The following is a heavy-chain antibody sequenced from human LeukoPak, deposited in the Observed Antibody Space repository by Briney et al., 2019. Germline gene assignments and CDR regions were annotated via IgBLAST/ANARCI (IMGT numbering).Heavy chain of an antibody. CDR1: GFTFSSYA. V-gene: IGHV3-23*01. CDR2: ISGSGGST. D-gene: IGHD2-2*02. Sequence: GGSLRLSCAASGFTFSSYAMSWVRQAPGKGLEWVSAISGSGGSTYYADSVKGRFTISRDNSKNTLYLQMNSLRAEDTAVYYCARDIVVVPAAILGRTSHYFDYWGQGTLVTVSS. J-gene: IGHJ4*02. CDR3: ARDIVVVPAAILGRTSHYFDY.